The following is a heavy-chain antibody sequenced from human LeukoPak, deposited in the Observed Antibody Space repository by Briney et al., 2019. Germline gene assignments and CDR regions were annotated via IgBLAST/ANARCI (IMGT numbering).Heavy chain of an antibody. J-gene: IGHJ3*02. CDR2: ITHTGVAV. V-gene: IGHV3-48*04. Sequence: PGGSLRLSCAASGFTFNSYSMNWVRQAPGKGLEWISYITHTGVAVYYADSVKGRFTISRDNAKNSLYLQMNSLRAEDTAVYYCASTNWGAAFDIWGQGTMVTVSS. D-gene: IGHD7-27*01. CDR3: ASTNWGAAFDI. CDR1: GFTFNSYS.